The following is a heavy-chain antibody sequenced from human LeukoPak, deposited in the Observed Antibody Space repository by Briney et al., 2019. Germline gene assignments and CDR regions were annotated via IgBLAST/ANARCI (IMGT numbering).Heavy chain of an antibody. CDR1: GFTFSNYW. CDR3: ATRYFDL. Sequence: PGGSLRLSCAASGFTFSNYWMNWVRQAPGKGLEWVANAKEDGSEKYYVASVKGRFTISRDNAKNSLYLQMNSLRAEDTAVYYCATRYFDLWGRGTLVTVPS. V-gene: IGHV3-7*01. CDR2: AKEDGSEK. J-gene: IGHJ2*01.